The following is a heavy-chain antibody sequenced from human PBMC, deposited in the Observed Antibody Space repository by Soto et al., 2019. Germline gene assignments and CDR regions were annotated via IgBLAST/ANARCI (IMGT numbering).Heavy chain of an antibody. CDR3: ARDKAGNYDILSGFDY. CDR1: GFTFSSYS. CDR2: ISSSSSYI. Sequence: EVQLVESGGGLVKPGGSLRLSCAASGFTFSSYSMNWVRQAPGKGLECVSSISSSSSYIYYADSVKGRFTISRDNAKNSLYLQMNSLRAEDTAVYYCARDKAGNYDILSGFDYWGQGTLVTVSS. D-gene: IGHD3-9*01. J-gene: IGHJ4*02. V-gene: IGHV3-21*01.